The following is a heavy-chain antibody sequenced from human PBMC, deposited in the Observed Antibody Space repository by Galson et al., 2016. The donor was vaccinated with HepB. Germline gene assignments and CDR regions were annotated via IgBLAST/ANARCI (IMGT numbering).Heavy chain of an antibody. CDR1: GGSISSRTYY. Sequence: TLSLTCTVPGGSISSRTYYWDWLRQPPGKGLEWIGTNHYSENTYYNPSLKRRVTISVDTSRNQFSLKMKSVTAADTAVYFCARRSALYGMDVWGPGTIVTVSS. J-gene: IGHJ6*02. V-gene: IGHV4-39*07. D-gene: IGHD6-25*01. CDR3: ARRSALYGMDV. CDR2: NHYSENT.